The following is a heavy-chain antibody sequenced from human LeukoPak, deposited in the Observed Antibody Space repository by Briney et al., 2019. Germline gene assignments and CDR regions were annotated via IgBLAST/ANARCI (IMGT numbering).Heavy chain of an antibody. CDR1: GFTFSSYA. CDR2: ISYDGSNK. Sequence: GGSLRLSCAASGFTFSSYAMHWVRQAPGKGLEWVAVISYDGSNKYYADSVKGRYTTSRDNSKNTLYLQMNSLRAEDTAVYYCASEYSSSSRGDYWGQGTLVTVSS. J-gene: IGHJ4*02. CDR3: ASEYSSSSRGDY. D-gene: IGHD6-6*01. V-gene: IGHV3-30-3*01.